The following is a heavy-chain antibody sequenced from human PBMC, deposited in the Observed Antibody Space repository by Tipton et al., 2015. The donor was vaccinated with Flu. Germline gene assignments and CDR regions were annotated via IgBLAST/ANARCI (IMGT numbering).Heavy chain of an antibody. Sequence: TLSLTCTVYGGSFSGYYWSWIRQPPGKGLEWIGEINHSASTNYNPSLKSRVTISVDTSKNQFSLKLNSVTAADTAVCYCARRDYSNYMSDPKSWFDPWGQGTLVAVSS. CDR2: INHSAST. CDR1: GGSFSGYY. V-gene: IGHV4-34*01. J-gene: IGHJ5*02. D-gene: IGHD4-11*01. CDR3: ARRDYSNYMSDPKSWFDP.